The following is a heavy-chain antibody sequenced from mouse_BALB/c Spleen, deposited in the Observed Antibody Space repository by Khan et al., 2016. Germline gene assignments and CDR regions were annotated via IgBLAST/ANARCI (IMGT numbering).Heavy chain of an antibody. CDR1: GYSITSGYA. CDR3: ARDYYGSSFFDY. V-gene: IGHV3-2*02. J-gene: IGHJ3*01. CDR2: ITYSGGT. Sequence: EVELVESGPGLVKPSQSLSLTCTVTGYSITSGYAWNWIRQFPGSKLEWMGYITYSGGTSYNPSLKSRIPVIRDTSTNQFFLQFNSVTTEDTATYSCARDYYGSSFFDYWGQGTLVTVSA. D-gene: IGHD1-1*01.